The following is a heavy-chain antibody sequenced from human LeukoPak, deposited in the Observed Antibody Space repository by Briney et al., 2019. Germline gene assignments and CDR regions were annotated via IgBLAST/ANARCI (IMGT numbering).Heavy chain of an antibody. V-gene: IGHV4-59*02. D-gene: IGHD4-11*01. CDR3: AMSNTVRRPFFDP. CDR1: DDSVNTYY. CDR2: IYNRGST. Sequence: KPSETLSLTXIGSDDSVNTYYCSWIRQAPGKGLEWIGYIYNRGSTKYNPSLKSRATISVDTSKNQFSLKLTSVTAADTAVYYCAMSNTVRRPFFDPWGQGTLVTVSS. J-gene: IGHJ5*02.